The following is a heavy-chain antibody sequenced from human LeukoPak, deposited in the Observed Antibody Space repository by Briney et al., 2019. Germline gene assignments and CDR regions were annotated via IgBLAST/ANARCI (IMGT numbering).Heavy chain of an antibody. D-gene: IGHD1-26*01. V-gene: IGHV4-39*01. CDR2: IHYSGST. CDR1: GGSISSSSYY. Sequence: SGTLSLTCTVSGGSISSSSYYWGWIRQPPGKGLEWIGSIHYSGSTYYNPSLKSRVTISVDTSKNQFSLKLSSVTAADTAVYYCARLRVGHDYVDYWGQGTLVTVSS. J-gene: IGHJ4*02. CDR3: ARLRVGHDYVDY.